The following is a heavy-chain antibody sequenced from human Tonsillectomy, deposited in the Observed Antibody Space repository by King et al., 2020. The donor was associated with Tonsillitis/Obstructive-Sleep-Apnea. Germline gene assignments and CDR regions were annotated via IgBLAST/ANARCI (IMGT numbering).Heavy chain of an antibody. D-gene: IGHD1-26*01. Sequence: VQLVESGGGLVQPGGSLRLSCSASGFTFSSYAMHWVRQAPGKGLEYVSAISSNGGSTYYADSVKGRFTISTDNSKKTLYLQMSSLRAEDTAVYYCVKDAPSRGWELRDFHYWGQGTLVTVSS. CDR1: GFTFSSYA. CDR2: ISSNGGST. CDR3: VKDAPSRGWELRDFHY. V-gene: IGHV3-64D*06. J-gene: IGHJ4*02.